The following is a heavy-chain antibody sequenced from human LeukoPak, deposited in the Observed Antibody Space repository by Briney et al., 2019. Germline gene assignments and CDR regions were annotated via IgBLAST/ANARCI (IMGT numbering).Heavy chain of an antibody. CDR1: GFTLGTYG. V-gene: IGHV3-30*18. D-gene: IGHD2-21*02. Sequence: PGRSLRLSCAASGFTLGTYGMHWVRQAPGKGLEWVAVISSDGSNKFYADSVKGRFTISRDGSKNTLYLQMNSLRPDDTAVYFCAKPQVTANWYYFHYWGQGTLVTVSS. J-gene: IGHJ4*02. CDR2: ISSDGSNK. CDR3: AKPQVTANWYYFHY.